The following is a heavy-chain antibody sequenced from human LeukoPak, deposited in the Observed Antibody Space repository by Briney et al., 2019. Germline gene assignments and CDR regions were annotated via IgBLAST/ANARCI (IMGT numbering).Heavy chain of an antibody. CDR1: GYTLTELS. CDR2: FDPEDGET. V-gene: IGHV1-24*01. CDR3: ATLSLIMVRGVSQDY. J-gene: IGHJ4*02. D-gene: IGHD3-10*01. Sequence: GASVKVSCKVSGYTLTELSMHWVRQAPGKGLEWMGGFDPEDGETIYAQKFQGRVTMTEDTSTDTAYMELSSLRSEDTAVYYCATLSLIMVRGVSQDYWGQGTLVTVSS.